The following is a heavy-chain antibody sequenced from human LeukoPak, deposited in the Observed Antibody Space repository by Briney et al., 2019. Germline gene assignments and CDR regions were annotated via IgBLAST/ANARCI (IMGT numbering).Heavy chain of an antibody. CDR1: GYTFTSYG. D-gene: IGHD6-19*01. CDR2: ISAYNGNT. Sequence: ASVKVSCKASGYTFTSYGISWVRQAPGQGLEWMGWISAYNGNTNYAQKLQGRVTMTTDTSTSTAYMELRSLRSDDTAVYYCARVLIAVAGTVHYYYYMDVWGKGTTVTVSS. J-gene: IGHJ6*03. CDR3: ARVLIAVAGTVHYYYYMDV. V-gene: IGHV1-18*01.